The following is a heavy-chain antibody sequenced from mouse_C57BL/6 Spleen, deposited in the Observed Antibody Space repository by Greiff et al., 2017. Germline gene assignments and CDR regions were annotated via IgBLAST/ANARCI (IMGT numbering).Heavy chain of an antibody. J-gene: IGHJ2*01. CDR3: AIDTTVEGYFDY. D-gene: IGHD1-1*01. CDR1: GYTFTSYW. V-gene: IGHV1-74*01. Sequence: QVQLKQPGAELVKPGASVKVSCKASGYTFTSYWMHWVKQRPGQGLEWIGRIHPSDSDTNYNQKFKGKATLTVDKSSSTAYMQLSSLTSEDSAVYYCAIDTTVEGYFDYWGQGTTLTVSS. CDR2: IHPSDSDT.